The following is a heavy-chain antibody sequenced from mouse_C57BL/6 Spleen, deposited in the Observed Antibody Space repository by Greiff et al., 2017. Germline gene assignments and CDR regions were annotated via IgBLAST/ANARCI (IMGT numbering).Heavy chain of an antibody. V-gene: IGHV14-2*01. D-gene: IGHD6-5*01. CDR1: GFNIKDYY. CDR2: IDPEDGET. J-gene: IGHJ4*01. Sequence: EVKLMESGAELVKPGASVKLSCTASGFNIKDYYMHWVKQRTEQGLEWIGRIDPEDGETKYAPKFQGKATITADTSSNTAYLQLSSLTSEDTAGYYCARSLAYSYYAMDYWGQGTSVTVSS. CDR3: ARSLAYSYYAMDY.